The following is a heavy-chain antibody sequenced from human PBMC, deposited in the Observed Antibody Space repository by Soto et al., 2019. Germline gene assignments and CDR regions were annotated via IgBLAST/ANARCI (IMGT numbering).Heavy chain of an antibody. Sequence: DVQLVESGGGLVKPGESLRLSCVASGFSFTDAWMSWVRQAPGKGLEWIGRIRNKIAGGTADYVAPVKGRFTISRDDSKNTVYLKMNSLKTEDTAVYYCTTEGRDWGQGTLVTVSS. CDR2: IRNKIAGGTA. J-gene: IGHJ4*02. V-gene: IGHV3-15*01. CDR1: GFSFTDAW. CDR3: TTEGRD.